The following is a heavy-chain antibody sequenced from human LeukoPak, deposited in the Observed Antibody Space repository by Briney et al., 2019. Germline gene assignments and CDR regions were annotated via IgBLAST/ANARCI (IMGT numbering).Heavy chain of an antibody. J-gene: IGHJ3*02. CDR2: INTNTGNP. Sequence: ASVTVSFKASGYTFTSYAMNWVRQAPGQGLEWMGWINTNTGNPTYAQGFTGRFVFSLDTSVSTAYLQISSLTAEDTAVYYCAREWCYYDSSGCYAFDIWGQGTMVTVSS. D-gene: IGHD3-22*01. CDR1: GYTFTSYA. CDR3: AREWCYYDSSGCYAFDI. V-gene: IGHV7-4-1*02.